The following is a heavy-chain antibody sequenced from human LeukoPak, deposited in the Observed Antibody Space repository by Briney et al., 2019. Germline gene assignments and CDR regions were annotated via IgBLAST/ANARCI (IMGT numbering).Heavy chain of an antibody. D-gene: IGHD4-11*01. CDR2: ISSSSSTI. Sequence: SGGSLRLSCAASGFTFSSYSMNWVRQAPGKGLEWVSYISSSSSTIYYADSVKGRFTISRDNAKNSLYLQMNSLRAEDTAVYYCARDAVTTYYYYMDVWGKGTTVTVSS. V-gene: IGHV3-48*01. CDR1: GFTFSSYS. CDR3: ARDAVTTYYYYMDV. J-gene: IGHJ6*03.